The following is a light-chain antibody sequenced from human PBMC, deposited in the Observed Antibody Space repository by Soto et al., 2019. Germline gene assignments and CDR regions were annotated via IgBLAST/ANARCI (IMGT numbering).Light chain of an antibody. J-gene: IGKJ1*01. CDR1: QSVSSS. V-gene: IGKV3-11*01. CDR2: SGD. CDR3: QQRYSWLRA. Sequence: EVVVTQSPDTLSLSPWETATLSCRASQSVSSSVAWYQHKPGQSPRLVVYSGDKRAPGIPPRFSGSGSGTDFTLTISSLESDDFAIYYCQQRYSWLRAFGPGTKVDIK.